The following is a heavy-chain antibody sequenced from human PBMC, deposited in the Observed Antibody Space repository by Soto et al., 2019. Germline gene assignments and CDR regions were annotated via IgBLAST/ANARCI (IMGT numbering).Heavy chain of an antibody. Sequence: SETLSLTCTFSGDSISSADYYWSWIRQTPGKGLEWIGHIFYSGTTYYNPSLKSRLTISVDTSKNHFSLRLTSETAADTAVYYCARDLWVEPELYYYGMDVWGQGTTVTVSS. CDR3: ARDLWVEPELYYYGMDV. V-gene: IGHV4-30-4*01. J-gene: IGHJ6*02. CDR1: GDSISSADYY. D-gene: IGHD1-1*01. CDR2: IFYSGTT.